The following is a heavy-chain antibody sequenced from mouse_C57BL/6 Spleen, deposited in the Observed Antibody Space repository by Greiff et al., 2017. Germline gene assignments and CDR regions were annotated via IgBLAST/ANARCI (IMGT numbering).Heavy chain of an antibody. D-gene: IGHD2-4*01. CDR1: GFSLTSYG. V-gene: IGHV2-2*01. J-gene: IGHJ1*03. CDR3: AINYDYDNWYFDV. Sequence: QVQLQQSGPGLVQPSQSLSNTCTVSGFSLTSYGVHWVRQSPGKGLEWLGVIWSGGSTDYNAAFISRLSISKDNSKSQVFFKMNSLQADDTAIYYCAINYDYDNWYFDVWGTGTTVTVSS. CDR2: IWSGGST.